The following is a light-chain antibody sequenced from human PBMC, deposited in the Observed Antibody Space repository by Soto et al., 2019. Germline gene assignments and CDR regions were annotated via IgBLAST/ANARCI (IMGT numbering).Light chain of an antibody. CDR3: QKYDGVPLT. V-gene: IGKV1-27*01. CDR2: GAS. Sequence: DLQMTQSPSSLSASLGDRVTITCRASQGIAKSLAWYQQRPGKVPKLLIYGASTLKSGVASRFSGSGSGTYFTLTISSLQPEDVATYYCQKYDGVPLTFGGGTKVEIK. CDR1: QGIAKS. J-gene: IGKJ4*01.